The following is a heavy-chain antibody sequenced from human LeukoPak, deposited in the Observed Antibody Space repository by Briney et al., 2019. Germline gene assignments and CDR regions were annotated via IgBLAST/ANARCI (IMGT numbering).Heavy chain of an antibody. V-gene: IGHV3-21*05. D-gene: IGHD7-27*01. J-gene: IGHJ5*01. Sequence: GGSLRLSCAASGFSFSAYWMTWVRQAPGRGLEWVSYISSSSSDEYYADSVRGRFTISRDNAKNSVDLQMHSLRAEDTAVYYCARVLGLKGFDSWGQGTLVTVSS. CDR1: GFSFSAYW. CDR2: ISSSSSDE. CDR3: ARVLGLKGFDS.